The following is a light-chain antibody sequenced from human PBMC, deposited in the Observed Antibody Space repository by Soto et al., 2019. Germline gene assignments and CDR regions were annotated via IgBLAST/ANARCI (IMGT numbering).Light chain of an antibody. CDR2: AAS. Sequence: DIQMTQSPSSLSASVGDRVTITCRASQSISSYLNWYQQKPGKAPKLLIYAASSLQSGVPSRFSGSGSGTDFTLTNRSLQPEYFATYYCQQSYSTPRTFGQVTKLEIK. V-gene: IGKV1-39*01. J-gene: IGKJ2*02. CDR1: QSISSY. CDR3: QQSYSTPRT.